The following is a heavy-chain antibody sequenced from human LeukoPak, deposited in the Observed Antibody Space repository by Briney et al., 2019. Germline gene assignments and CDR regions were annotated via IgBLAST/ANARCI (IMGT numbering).Heavy chain of an antibody. V-gene: IGHV1-46*01. J-gene: IGHJ6*02. CDR2: INPSGGST. CDR3: ARARDGYNSGYYYGMDV. Sequence: ASVKVSCKASGYTFTGYYMHWVRQAPGQGLEWMGIINPSGGSTSYAQKFQGRVTMTKDTSTSTVYMELSSLRSEDTAVYYCARARDGYNSGYYYGMDVWGQGTTVTVSS. CDR1: GYTFTGYY. D-gene: IGHD5-24*01.